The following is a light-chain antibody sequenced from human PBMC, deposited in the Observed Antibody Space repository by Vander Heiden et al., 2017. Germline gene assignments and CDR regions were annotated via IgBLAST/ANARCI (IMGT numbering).Light chain of an antibody. Sequence: SMLTQPHPASESPGNTVTIPCTGSSGSIASNYVQWCQQRPGSAPTTVIYENNQRPSGVPDRFSGSVDSSSNSASLTISGLKTEDEADYYCQSYDSSNVVFGGGTKLTVL. J-gene: IGLJ2*01. CDR2: ENN. CDR1: SGSIASNY. V-gene: IGLV6-57*02. CDR3: QSYDSSNVV.